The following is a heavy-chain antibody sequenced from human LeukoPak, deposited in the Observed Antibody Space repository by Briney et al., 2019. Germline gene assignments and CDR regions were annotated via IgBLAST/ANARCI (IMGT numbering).Heavy chain of an antibody. D-gene: IGHD6-13*01. J-gene: IGHJ4*02. CDR3: AKRVRYSSSWYYFDY. Sequence: GGSLRLSCAASGFTFSSYAMSWVRQAPGKGLEWVSAISGSGGSTYYADSVKGRFTISRDNSKNTLYLQMISLRAEDTAVYYCAKRVRYSSSWYYFDYWGQGTLVTVSS. V-gene: IGHV3-23*01. CDR2: ISGSGGST. CDR1: GFTFSSYA.